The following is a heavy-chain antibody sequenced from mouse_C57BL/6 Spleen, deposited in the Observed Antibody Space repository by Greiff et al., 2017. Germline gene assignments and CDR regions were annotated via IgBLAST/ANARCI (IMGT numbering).Heavy chain of an antibody. CDR1: GFNIKDDY. D-gene: IGHD2-1*01. CDR3: TRGNYDGPVDY. J-gene: IGHJ2*01. V-gene: IGHV14-4*01. Sequence: VQLQQSGAELVRPGASVKLSCTASGFNIKDDYMHWVKQRPEKGLEWIGWIDPENGDTEYASKCQGKATITADTSSNTAYRQRSSLTSEDTAVYYCTRGNYDGPVDYWGQGATLTVSS. CDR2: IDPENGDT.